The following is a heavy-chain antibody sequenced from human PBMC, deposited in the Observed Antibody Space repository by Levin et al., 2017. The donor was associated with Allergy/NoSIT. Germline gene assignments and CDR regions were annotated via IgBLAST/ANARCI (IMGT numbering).Heavy chain of an antibody. CDR1: GGSVSSGSYY. CDR3: ARVLEVDDSLDY. V-gene: IGHV4-61*01. D-gene: IGHD3-22*01. CDR2: IYYSGST. J-gene: IGHJ4*02. Sequence: SETLSLTCTVSGGSVSSGSYYWSWIRQPPGKGLEWIGYIYYSGSTNYNPSLKSRVTISVDTSKNQFSLKLSSVTAADTAVYYCARVLEVDDSLDYWGQGTLVTVSS.